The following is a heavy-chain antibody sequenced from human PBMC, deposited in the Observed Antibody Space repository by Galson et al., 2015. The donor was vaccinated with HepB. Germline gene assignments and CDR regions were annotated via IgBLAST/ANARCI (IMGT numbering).Heavy chain of an antibody. V-gene: IGHV3-15*07. Sequence: SLRLSCAASGFTFSNAWMNWVRQAPGKGLEWVGRIKSKTDGGTTDYAAPVKGRFTISRDNSKNTLYLQMNSLRAEDTAVYYCAREDSGYDLGYWGQGTLVTVSS. D-gene: IGHD5-12*01. CDR3: AREDSGYDLGY. CDR1: GFTFSNAW. CDR2: IKSKTDGGTT. J-gene: IGHJ4*02.